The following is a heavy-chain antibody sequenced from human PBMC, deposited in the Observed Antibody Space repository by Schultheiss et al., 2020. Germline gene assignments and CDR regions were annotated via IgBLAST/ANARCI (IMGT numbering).Heavy chain of an antibody. CDR2: IKSKTDGGTT. V-gene: IGHV3-15*01. Sequence: GGSLRLSCAASGFTVSNAWMSWVRQAPGKGLEWVGRIKSKTDGGTTDYAAPVKGRFTISRDDSKNTLYLQMNSLKTEDTAVYYCARGNRGAFDIWGQGTMVTVSS. CDR1: GFTVSNAW. D-gene: IGHD4-23*01. CDR3: ARGNRGAFDI. J-gene: IGHJ3*02.